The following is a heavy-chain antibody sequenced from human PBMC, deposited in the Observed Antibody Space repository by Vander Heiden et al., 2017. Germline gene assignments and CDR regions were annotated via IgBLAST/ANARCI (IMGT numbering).Heavy chain of an antibody. J-gene: IGHJ6*02. V-gene: IGHV4-4*07. D-gene: IGHD2-2*01. CDR3: ARALEVPAAFSSYYYGMDV. CDR1: GGSISSYY. CDR2: IYTSGST. Sequence: QVQLQESGPGLVKPSETLSPTCTVSGGSISSYYWSWIRQPAGKGLEWIGRIYTSGSTNYNPALKSRVTMSVDTSKNQFSLKLSSVTAADTAVYYCARALEVPAAFSSYYYGMDVWGQGTTVTVSS.